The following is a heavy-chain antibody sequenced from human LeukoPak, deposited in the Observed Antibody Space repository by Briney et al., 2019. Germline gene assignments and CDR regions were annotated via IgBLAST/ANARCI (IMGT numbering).Heavy chain of an antibody. D-gene: IGHD3-22*01. CDR2: IIPIFGTA. Sequence: SVKVSCKASGGTFSSYDISWVRQAPGQGLEWMGGIIPIFGTANYAQKFQGRVTITADKSTSTAYMELSSLRSEDTAVYYCARSDYDSSGYYSPPYDAFDIWGQGTMVTVSS. CDR1: GGTFSSYD. CDR3: ARSDYDSSGYYSPPYDAFDI. J-gene: IGHJ3*02. V-gene: IGHV1-69*06.